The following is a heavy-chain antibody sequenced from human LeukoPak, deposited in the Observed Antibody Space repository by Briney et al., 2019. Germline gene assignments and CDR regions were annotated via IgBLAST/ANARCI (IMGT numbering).Heavy chain of an antibody. CDR2: IGSKAYGGTT. D-gene: IGHD6-19*01. J-gene: IGHJ3*02. CDR1: GFTFGDYA. Sequence: GGSLRLSCTASGFTFGDYAMSWFRQTPGKGLEWVGFIGSKAYGGTTIYAASVKGRFTISRDDSKSIAYLQMNSLKTEDTAVYYCSRMADSSGWPPAHAFDIWGQGTMVTVSS. V-gene: IGHV3-49*03. CDR3: SRMADSSGWPPAHAFDI.